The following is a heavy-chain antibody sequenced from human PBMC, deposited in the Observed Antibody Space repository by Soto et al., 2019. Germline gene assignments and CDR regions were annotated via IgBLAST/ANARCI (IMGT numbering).Heavy chain of an antibody. CDR3: ERAGYCSGGSCYSVWFDP. J-gene: IGHJ5*02. Sequence: ASVKVSCKASGYTFTGYYMHWVRQAPGQGLEWMGWINPNSGGTNYAQKFQGRVTMTRDTSISTAYMELSRLRSDDTAVYYCERAGYCSGGSCYSVWFDPWGQGTLVTVSS. CDR2: INPNSGGT. D-gene: IGHD2-15*01. CDR1: GYTFTGYY. V-gene: IGHV1-2*02.